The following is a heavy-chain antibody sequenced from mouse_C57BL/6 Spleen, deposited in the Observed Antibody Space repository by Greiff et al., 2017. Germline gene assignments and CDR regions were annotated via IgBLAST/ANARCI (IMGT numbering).Heavy chain of an antibody. CDR3: AREKSYSIYYAMDY. V-gene: IGHV3-6*01. Sequence: VQLQQSGPGLVKPSQSLSLTCSVTGYSITSGYYWNWIRQSPGNKLEWMGYISYDGSNNYNPSLKNRISITRDTSKNQFFLKLNSVTTEDTATYYCAREKSYSIYYAMDYWGQGASVTVSS. CDR2: ISYDGSN. J-gene: IGHJ4*01. D-gene: IGHD2-5*01. CDR1: GYSITSGYY.